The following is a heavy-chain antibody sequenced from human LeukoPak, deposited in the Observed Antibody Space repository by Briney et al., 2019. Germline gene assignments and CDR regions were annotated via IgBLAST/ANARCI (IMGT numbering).Heavy chain of an antibody. CDR1: GGTFSSYA. Sequence: SVKVSCKASGGTFSSYAISWVRQAPGQGLEWMGRIIPILGIANYAQKFQGRVTITADTSTNTAYMELSSLRSEDTAVYYCARDLDGAWTYDYWGQGTLVTVSS. D-gene: IGHD4/OR15-4a*01. CDR2: IIPILGIA. V-gene: IGHV1-69*04. J-gene: IGHJ4*02. CDR3: ARDLDGAWTYDY.